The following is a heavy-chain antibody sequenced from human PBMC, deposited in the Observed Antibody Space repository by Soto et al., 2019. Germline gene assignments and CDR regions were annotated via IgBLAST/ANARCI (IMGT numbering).Heavy chain of an antibody. CDR2: ISGSGGST. J-gene: IGHJ4*02. CDR1: GFSFSNYA. V-gene: IGHV3-23*01. Sequence: EVQLLESGGDLVQPGGSLRLSCAASGFSFSNYAMSWVRQAPGKGLEWVSIISGSGGSTDYADSVKGRFTISRDNSKNTLYLQMNSLRAEDTAVYYCTLQRTTVYIVYFDYWGQGTLVTVT. CDR3: TLQRTTVYIVYFDY. D-gene: IGHD4-17*01.